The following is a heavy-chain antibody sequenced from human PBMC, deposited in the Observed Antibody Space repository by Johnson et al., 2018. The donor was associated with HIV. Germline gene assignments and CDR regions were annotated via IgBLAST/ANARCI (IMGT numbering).Heavy chain of an antibody. D-gene: IGHD6-6*01. CDR1: GFSFSNYG. J-gene: IGHJ3*02. CDR3: AKVYSSSVPAPGI. CDR2: IGGSGVTS. Sequence: MLLVESGGGLVQPGGSLRLSCAASGFSFSNYGMSWVRQAPGQGLEWVSVIGGSGVTSYYADSVKGRFTISRDNSKNTLYLQMNSLRAEDTAVYYCAKVYSSSVPAPGIWGQGTMVTVSS. V-gene: IGHV3-23*04.